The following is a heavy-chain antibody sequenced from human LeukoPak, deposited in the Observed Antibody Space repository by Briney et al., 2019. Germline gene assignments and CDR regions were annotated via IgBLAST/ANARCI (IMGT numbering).Heavy chain of an antibody. CDR2: ISAYNGNT. D-gene: IGHD6-13*01. CDR1: GYTFTSYG. Sequence: ASVKDSCKASGYTFTSYGISWVRQAPGQGLEWMGWISAYNGNTNYAQKLQGRVAMTTDTSTSTAYMELRSLRSDDTAVYYCARGGHSSSWYYFDYWGQGTLVTVSS. CDR3: ARGGHSSSWYYFDY. V-gene: IGHV1-18*01. J-gene: IGHJ4*02.